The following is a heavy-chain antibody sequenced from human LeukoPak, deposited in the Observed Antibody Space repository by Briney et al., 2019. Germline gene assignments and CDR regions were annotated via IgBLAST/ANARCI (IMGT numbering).Heavy chain of an antibody. Sequence: GGSLRLSCAASGFTFSSYGMHWVRQAPGKGLEWVAVIWYDGSNKYYADSVKGRFTISRDNSKNTLYLQMNSLRAEDTAVYYCARAREHYRDGYNYVMDYWGQGTLVTVSS. CDR1: GFTFSSYG. CDR3: ARAREHYRDGYNYVMDY. D-gene: IGHD5-24*01. J-gene: IGHJ4*02. CDR2: IWYDGSNK. V-gene: IGHV3-33*01.